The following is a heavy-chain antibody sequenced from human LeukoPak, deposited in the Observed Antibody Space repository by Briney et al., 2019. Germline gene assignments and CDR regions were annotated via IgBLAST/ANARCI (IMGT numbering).Heavy chain of an antibody. D-gene: IGHD2-2*01. CDR2: ITMNSVR. CDR3: TRGRYQLLGLNDS. J-gene: IGHJ4*02. CDR1: GFSLSDYG. Sequence: GGSLRLSCSASGFSLSDYGMSWVRQAPGRGLGWVSYITMNSVRFYADSVKGRFTISRDNDKNSVYLQMNSLRDEDTAVYFCTRGRYQLLGLNDSWGQGSLVTVSS. V-gene: IGHV3-48*02.